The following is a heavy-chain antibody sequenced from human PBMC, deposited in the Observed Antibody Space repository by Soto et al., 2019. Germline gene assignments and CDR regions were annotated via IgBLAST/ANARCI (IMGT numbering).Heavy chain of an antibody. Sequence: GKGLEWVSGISVSGGGTYYADSVKGRFTISRDNSKNTLYLQMNSLRAEDTAVYYCAKVQGGYYYASGTFFLFDYWGQGTLVTVSS. CDR2: ISVSGGGT. J-gene: IGHJ4*02. D-gene: IGHD3-10*01. CDR3: AKVQGGYYYASGTFFLFDY. V-gene: IGHV3-23*01.